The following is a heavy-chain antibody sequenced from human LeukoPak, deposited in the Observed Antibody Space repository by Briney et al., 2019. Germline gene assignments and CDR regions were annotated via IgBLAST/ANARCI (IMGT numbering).Heavy chain of an antibody. J-gene: IGHJ4*02. Sequence: GGSLRLSCAASGFTFSSYEMNWVRQAPGKGLEWVSYISSSGSTIYYADSVKGRFTISRDNAKNSLYLQMNSLRAEDTALYYCARGNVAVAGNDYWGQGTRVTVSS. V-gene: IGHV3-48*03. CDR2: ISSSGSTI. CDR3: ARGNVAVAGNDY. CDR1: GFTFSSYE. D-gene: IGHD6-19*01.